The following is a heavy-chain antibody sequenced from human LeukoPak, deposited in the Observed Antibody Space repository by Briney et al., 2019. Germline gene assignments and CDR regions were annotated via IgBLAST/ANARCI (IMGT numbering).Heavy chain of an antibody. J-gene: IGHJ4*02. CDR2: IYYSGST. D-gene: IGHD4-17*01. V-gene: IGHV4-4*07. CDR1: GGSISSYY. CDR3: ARGSKPYGEYIRSRIHYFDY. Sequence: PSETLSLTCTVSGGSISSYYWSWIRQPAGKGLEWIGSIYYSGSTNYNPSLKSRVTISVDTSKNQFSLKLSSVTAADTAVYYCARGSKPYGEYIRSRIHYFDYWGQGTLVTVSS.